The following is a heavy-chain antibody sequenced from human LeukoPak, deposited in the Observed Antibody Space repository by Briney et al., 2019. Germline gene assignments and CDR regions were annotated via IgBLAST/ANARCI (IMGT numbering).Heavy chain of an antibody. CDR3: ARDGTAAGLYFDL. V-gene: IGHV3-7*01. Sequence: GGSLRPSCEVSGFTFTDYWMNWVRQAPGKGPEWVASIRQDGSEKTYVDSVKGRFTISRDNTKNSLSLQLNGLRAEDTAVYYCARDGTAAGLYFDLWGQGTLVTVSS. J-gene: IGHJ4*01. CDR2: IRQDGSEK. CDR1: GFTFTDYW. D-gene: IGHD6-13*01.